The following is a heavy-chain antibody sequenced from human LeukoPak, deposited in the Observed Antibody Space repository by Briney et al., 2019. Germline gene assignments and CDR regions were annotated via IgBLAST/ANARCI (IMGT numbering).Heavy chain of an antibody. V-gene: IGHV4-34*01. CDR3: ARDPSCSGGSCYESWFDP. D-gene: IGHD2-15*01. J-gene: IGHJ5*02. CDR2: SNHSGST. Sequence: SETLSLTCAVYGGSFSGYYWSWIRQPPGKGLEWIGESNHSGSTNYNPSLKSRVTISVDTSKNQFSLKLSSVTAADTAVYYCARDPSCSGGSCYESWFDPWGQGTLVTVSS. CDR1: GGSFSGYY.